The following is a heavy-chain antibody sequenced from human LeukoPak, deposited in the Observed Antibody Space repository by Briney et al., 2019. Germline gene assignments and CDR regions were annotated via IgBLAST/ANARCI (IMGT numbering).Heavy chain of an antibody. J-gene: IGHJ5*02. V-gene: IGHV1-2*02. CDR2: INPNSGGT. CDR1: GYTFTGYY. Sequence: ASVKVSCKASGYTFTGYYMHWVRQAPGQGLEWMGWINPNSGGTNYAQKFQGRVTMTRDTSISTAYMELSRLRSDDTAVYYCARDSHNWNYSGFDPWGQGTLVTVSS. CDR3: ARDSHNWNYSGFDP. D-gene: IGHD1-7*01.